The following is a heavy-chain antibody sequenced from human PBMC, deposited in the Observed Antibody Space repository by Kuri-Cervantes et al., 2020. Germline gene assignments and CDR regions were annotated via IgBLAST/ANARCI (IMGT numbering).Heavy chain of an antibody. J-gene: IGHJ4*02. Sequence: ASVKVSCKASGFTFTHNYMHWVRQAPGQGLEWMGWINPNSGGTNYAQKFQGRVTMTRDTSISTAYMELSRLRSDDTAVYYCARGPLYSSSWSVDYWGQGTLVTVSS. D-gene: IGHD6-13*01. CDR1: GFTFTHNY. CDR3: ARGPLYSSSWSVDY. CDR2: INPNSGGT. V-gene: IGHV1-2*02.